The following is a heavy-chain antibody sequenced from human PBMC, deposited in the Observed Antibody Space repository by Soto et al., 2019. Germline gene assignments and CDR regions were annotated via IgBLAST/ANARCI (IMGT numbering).Heavy chain of an antibody. CDR3: ARDRLPVVVPAANYYYYGMDV. V-gene: IGHV1-69*06. D-gene: IGHD2-2*01. CDR2: IIPIFGTA. J-gene: IGHJ6*02. Sequence: SVKVSCKASGGTFSSYAISWVRQAPGQGLEWMGGIIPIFGTANYAQKFQGRVTITADKSTSTAYMELSSLRSEDTAVYYCARDRLPVVVPAANYYYYGMDVWGQGTTVTVSS. CDR1: GGTFSSYA.